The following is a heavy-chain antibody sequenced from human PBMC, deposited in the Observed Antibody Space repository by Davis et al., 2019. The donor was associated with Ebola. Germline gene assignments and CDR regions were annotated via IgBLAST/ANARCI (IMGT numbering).Heavy chain of an antibody. CDR1: GDTLTSYA. D-gene: IGHD3-16*01. V-gene: IGHV1-46*01. CDR3: ASYRWGGDLDY. Sequence: ASVKVSCKAVGDTLTSYAMTWVRQAPGQGLEWMGMINPNDGRTIYAQKFQGRVTVTRDTSTTTVYMDLSSLRSEDTAVYYCASYRWGGDLDYWGQGTLVTVSS. J-gene: IGHJ4*02. CDR2: INPNDGRT.